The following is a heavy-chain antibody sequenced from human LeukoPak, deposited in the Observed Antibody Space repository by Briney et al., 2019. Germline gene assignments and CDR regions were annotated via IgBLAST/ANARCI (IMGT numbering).Heavy chain of an antibody. D-gene: IGHD1-1*01. J-gene: IGHJ3*02. CDR3: ARGKNWLDAFDI. V-gene: IGHV1-2*02. CDR2: INPNSGDT. CDR1: GYTFTGYY. Sequence: GASVKVSCKASGYTFTGYYMHWVRQAPGQGLEWMGWINPNSGDTNYAQKFQGRVTMTRDMSISTAYMEQSRLRSDDTAMYYCARGKNWLDAFDIWGQGTVVPVSS.